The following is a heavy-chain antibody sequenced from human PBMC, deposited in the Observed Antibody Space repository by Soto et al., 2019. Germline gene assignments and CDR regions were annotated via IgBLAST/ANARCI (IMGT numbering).Heavy chain of an antibody. V-gene: IGHV3-30*18. Sequence: GGSLRLSCAASGFTFSSYGMHWVRQAPGKGLEWVAVISYDGSNKYYADSVKGRFTISRDNSKNTLYLQMNSLRAEDTAVYYCAKDHLPDYYDSSGYYVGVPGYWGQGTLVTVSS. D-gene: IGHD3-22*01. CDR2: ISYDGSNK. J-gene: IGHJ4*02. CDR1: GFTFSSYG. CDR3: AKDHLPDYYDSSGYYVGVPGY.